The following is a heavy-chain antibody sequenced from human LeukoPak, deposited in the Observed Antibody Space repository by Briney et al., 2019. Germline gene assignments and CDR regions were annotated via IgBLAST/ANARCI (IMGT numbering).Heavy chain of an antibody. V-gene: IGHV3-48*03. CDR2: ISSSGSTI. Sequence: GGSLRLSCAASGFTFSSYEMNWVRQAPGKGLEWVSYISSSGSTIYYADSVKGRFTISRDNSKNTLYLQMNSLRAEDTAVYYCAKYYYDSSGHENYFDYWGQGTLVTVSS. D-gene: IGHD3-22*01. J-gene: IGHJ4*02. CDR3: AKYYYDSSGHENYFDY. CDR1: GFTFSSYE.